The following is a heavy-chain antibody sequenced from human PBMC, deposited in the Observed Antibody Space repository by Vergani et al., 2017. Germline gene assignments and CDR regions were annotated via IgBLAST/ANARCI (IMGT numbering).Heavy chain of an antibody. J-gene: IGHJ4*02. CDR1: GFTFSSYA. CDR3: ARGNIVGATLAYFDY. CDR2: ISYDGSNK. V-gene: IGHV3-30-3*01. Sequence: QVQLVESGGGVVQPGRSLRLSCAASGFTFSSYAMHWVRQAPGKGLEWVAVISYDGSNKYYADSVKGRFSISRDNSKNTPYLQMNSLRAEDTAVYYCARGNIVGATLAYFDYWGQGTLVTVSS. D-gene: IGHD1-26*01.